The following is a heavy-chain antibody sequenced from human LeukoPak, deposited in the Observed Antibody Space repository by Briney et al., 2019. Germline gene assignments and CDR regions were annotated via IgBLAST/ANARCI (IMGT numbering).Heavy chain of an antibody. CDR1: GFTFDDYA. V-gene: IGHV3-9*01. J-gene: IGHJ4*02. Sequence: GGSLRLSCAASGFTFDDYAMHWVRQAPGKGLEWVSGISWNSGSIGYADSAKGRFTISRDNAKNSLYLQMNSLRAEDTALYYCAKDIGYCSSTSCYSAFDYWGQGTLVTVSS. D-gene: IGHD2-2*01. CDR2: ISWNSGSI. CDR3: AKDIGYCSSTSCYSAFDY.